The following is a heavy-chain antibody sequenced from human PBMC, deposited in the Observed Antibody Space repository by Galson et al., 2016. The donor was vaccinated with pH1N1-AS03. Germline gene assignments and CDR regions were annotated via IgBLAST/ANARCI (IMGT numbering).Heavy chain of an antibody. D-gene: IGHD3-22*01. CDR1: GFTFDAYA. V-gene: IGHV3-9*01. Sequence: SLRLSCAGSGFTFDAYAMHWVRQAPGKGLEWVSGVDWNSGTIGYTDSVKGRFNISRVNAKNSLYLQMNSLRGGDTALYYCARQDSSGYFHGLDVWGQGTTVTVSS. CDR3: ARQDSSGYFHGLDV. J-gene: IGHJ3*01. CDR2: VDWNSGTI.